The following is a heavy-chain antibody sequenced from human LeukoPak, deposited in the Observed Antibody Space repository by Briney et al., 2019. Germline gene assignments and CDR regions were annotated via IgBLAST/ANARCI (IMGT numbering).Heavy chain of an antibody. D-gene: IGHD4-17*01. V-gene: IGHV3-21*04. CDR1: GFTFSSYS. CDR3: AKHRENFGDSCLDDY. CDR2: ISSSSSYI. Sequence: GGSLRLPCAASGFTFSSYSMNWVRQAPGKGLEWVSSISSSSSYIYYADSVKGRFTISRDNAKNSLYLQMNSLRAEDTAVYYCAKHRENFGDSCLDDYWGQGTLVTVSS. J-gene: IGHJ4*02.